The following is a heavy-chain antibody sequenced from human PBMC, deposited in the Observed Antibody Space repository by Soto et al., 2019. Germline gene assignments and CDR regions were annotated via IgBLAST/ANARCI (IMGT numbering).Heavy chain of an antibody. J-gene: IGHJ4*02. CDR2: IWHDGMNK. Sequence: QVQLVESGGGVVQPERSLTLSCAASGFTFSSYGMHWVRQAPGKGLEWVAVIWHDGMNKYYADSVRGRFTISRDNPKNTLYLQMNSLRAEDTAVYYCARDRGSDDPIDYWGQGTLVTVSS. CDR1: GFTFSSYG. V-gene: IGHV3-33*01. CDR3: ARDRGSDDPIDY. D-gene: IGHD3-10*01.